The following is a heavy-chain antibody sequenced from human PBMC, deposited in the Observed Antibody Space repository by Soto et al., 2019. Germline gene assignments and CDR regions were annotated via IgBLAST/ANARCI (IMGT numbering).Heavy chain of an antibody. J-gene: IGHJ6*02. CDR2: IIPIFGTA. CDR1: GGTFSSYA. CDR3: ARPHPDYDFWSGYFKYGMDV. V-gene: IGHV1-69*12. Sequence: QVQLVQSGAEVKKPGSSVKVSCKASGGTFSSYAISWVRQAPGQGLEWMGGIIPIFGTANYAQKFQGRVTITADESTSTAYMELSSLISEDTAVYYCARPHPDYDFWSGYFKYGMDVWGQGTTVTVSS. D-gene: IGHD3-3*01.